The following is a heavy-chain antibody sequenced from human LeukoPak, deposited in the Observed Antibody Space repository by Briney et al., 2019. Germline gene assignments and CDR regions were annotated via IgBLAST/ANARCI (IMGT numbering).Heavy chain of an antibody. CDR3: ATYGSGSYFRNLAEYFQH. CDR2: ISSSSSYI. J-gene: IGHJ1*01. V-gene: IGHV3-21*01. Sequence: GGSLRLSCAASGFTFSSYSMNWVRQAPGKGLEWVSSISSSSSYIYYADSVKGRFTISRDNAKNSLYLQMNSLRAEDTAVYYCATYGSGSYFRNLAEYFQHRGQGTLVTVSS. D-gene: IGHD3-10*01. CDR1: GFTFSSYS.